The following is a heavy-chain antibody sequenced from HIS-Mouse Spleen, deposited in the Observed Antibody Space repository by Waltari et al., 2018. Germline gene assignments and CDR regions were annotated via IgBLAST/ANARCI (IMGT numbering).Heavy chain of an antibody. CDR3: ARVRTGDPSYWYFDL. V-gene: IGHV4-34*01. Sequence: QVQLQQWGAGLLKPSETLSLTCAVYGGSFSGYYWSWIRQPPGKGLEWIGEINHSGSTNYNPSLKSRVIISVDTSKNQFSLKLSSVTAADTAVYYCARVRTGDPSYWYFDLWGRGTLVTVSS. D-gene: IGHD7-27*01. CDR2: INHSGST. J-gene: IGHJ2*01. CDR1: GGSFSGYY.